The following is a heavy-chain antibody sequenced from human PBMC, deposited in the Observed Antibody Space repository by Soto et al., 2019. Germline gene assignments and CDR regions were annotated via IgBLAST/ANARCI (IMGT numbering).Heavy chain of an antibody. CDR3: VGGTGY. V-gene: IGHV3-74*01. Sequence: EVQVVEFGGGVVQPGGSLRLSCVGSGFTFSSYWMYWARQVPGKGPVWVSRINSDGSTTNYADPVKGRFTTSRDNAKNTVYLQMNSLRVEDAAVYYCVGGTGYWGQGTRVTVSS. CDR1: GFTFSSYW. CDR2: INSDGSTT. D-gene: IGHD1-1*01. J-gene: IGHJ4*02.